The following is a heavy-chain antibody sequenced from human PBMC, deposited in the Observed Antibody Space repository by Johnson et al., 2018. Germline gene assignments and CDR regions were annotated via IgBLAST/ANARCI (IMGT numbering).Heavy chain of an antibody. V-gene: IGHV4-61*02. CDR1: GDSISSATYH. Sequence: VQLQESGPGLVKPXQTLXLTCTVSGDSISSATYHWSWIRQPAGKALEWIGRIQTSGGTHYNPALKSRVTISVDTSKNQFSLKLTSVTAADTAVYSCARDEGDHIYWYLGLWGRGTLVTVSS. CDR3: ARDEGDHIYWYLGL. D-gene: IGHD2-21*01. J-gene: IGHJ2*01. CDR2: IQTSGGT.